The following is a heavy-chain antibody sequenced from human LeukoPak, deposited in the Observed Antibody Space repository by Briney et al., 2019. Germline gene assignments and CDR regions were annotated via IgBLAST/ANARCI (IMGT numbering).Heavy chain of an antibody. J-gene: IGHJ6*02. D-gene: IGHD4-11*01. CDR1: GGSISSYY. CDR2: VHYSGST. Sequence: SETLSLTCTVSGGSISSYYWNWIRQPPGKGLEWIGYVHYSGSTSYNPSLKSRVTISADTSKNQFSLKLTSVTTADTAVYYCARDDYNPMDVWGQGTTVTVSS. V-gene: IGHV4-59*01. CDR3: ARDDYNPMDV.